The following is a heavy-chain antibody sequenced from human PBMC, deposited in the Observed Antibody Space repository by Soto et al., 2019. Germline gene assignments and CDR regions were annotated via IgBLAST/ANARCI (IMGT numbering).Heavy chain of an antibody. V-gene: IGHV4-34*01. CDR3: ARCLSRFRWLVTCYFDY. D-gene: IGHD6-19*01. CDR1: GGSFSGYY. CDR2: INHSGST. Sequence: SETLSLTCAVYGGSFSGYYWSWIRQPPGKGLEWIGEINHSGSTNYNPSLKSRVTISVDTSKNQFSLKLSSVTAADTAVYYCARCLSRFRWLVTCYFDYWGQGTLVTVSS. J-gene: IGHJ4*02.